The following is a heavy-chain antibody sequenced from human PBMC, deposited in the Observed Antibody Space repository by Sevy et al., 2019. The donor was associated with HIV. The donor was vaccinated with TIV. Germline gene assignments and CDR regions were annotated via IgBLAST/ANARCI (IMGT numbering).Heavy chain of an antibody. J-gene: IGHJ4*02. V-gene: IGHV3-11*06. CDR3: AKDSRVYSSSHFDY. D-gene: IGHD6-13*01. CDR1: GFTFSDYY. Sequence: GGCLRLSCAASGFTFSDYYMTWIRQAPGKGLEWVSYISSGSTYINYADSVKGRFTISRDNAKNSPYLQMNSLRAEDTAVYYCAKDSRVYSSSHFDYWGQGNLVTVSS. CDR2: ISSGSTYI.